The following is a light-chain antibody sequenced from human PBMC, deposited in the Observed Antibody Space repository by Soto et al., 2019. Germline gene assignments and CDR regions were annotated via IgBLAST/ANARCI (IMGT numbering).Light chain of an antibody. V-gene: IGKV1-5*01. Sequence: DIQMTQSPSTLPASVGDRVTITCRASRSIDRWLAWYQQRPGKAPKILIHHASSLETGVPSRFSGSGSGTEFTLTISSLQPDDFATYYCQHYNSYGTFGQGTKVDIK. CDR2: HAS. CDR1: RSIDRW. J-gene: IGKJ1*01. CDR3: QHYNSYGT.